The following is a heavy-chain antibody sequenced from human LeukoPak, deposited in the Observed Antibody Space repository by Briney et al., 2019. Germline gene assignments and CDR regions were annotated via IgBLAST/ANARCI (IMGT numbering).Heavy chain of an antibody. V-gene: IGHV3-30*03. Sequence: GGSLRLSCAASGFTFSNYDMHWVRQAPGKGLEWVAVISYDGTNKYYADSVKGRFTISRDNSKSTLYLQMNSLRAEDTAVYYCARGLPPVMKYYFDYWGQGTLVTVSS. D-gene: IGHD4-11*01. CDR2: ISYDGTNK. CDR3: ARGLPPVMKYYFDY. CDR1: GFTFSNYD. J-gene: IGHJ4*02.